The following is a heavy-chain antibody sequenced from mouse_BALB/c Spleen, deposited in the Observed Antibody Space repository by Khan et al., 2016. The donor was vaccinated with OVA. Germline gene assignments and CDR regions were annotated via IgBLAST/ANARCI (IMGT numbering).Heavy chain of an antibody. CDR1: GYSFTSYL. J-gene: IGHJ3*01. V-gene: IGHV1-5*01. Sequence: VQLQQSGTVLARPGASVKMSCKASGYSFTSYLIHWVQQRPGQGLEWIGDIYPGNSVTTYNQKLKDKVKLTAGTSANTAYMELSSLTNEDSAVYYCARGGYSAFAYWGQGTLVTVSA. D-gene: IGHD2-12*01. CDR2: IYPGNSVT. CDR3: ARGGYSAFAY.